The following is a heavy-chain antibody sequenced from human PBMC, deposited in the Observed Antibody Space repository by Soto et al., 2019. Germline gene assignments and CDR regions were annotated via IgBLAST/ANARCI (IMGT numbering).Heavy chain of an antibody. J-gene: IGHJ4*02. CDR1: GFTFSSYA. Sequence: EVQLLESGGGLVQPGGSLRLSCAASGFTFSSYAMSWVRQAPGKGLEWVSAISGGGGNTYYADSVKGRFTISRDNSKNTLYLQMNSLRAEDTAIYYCAKSFSSAWNPLDYWGQGTLVSVSS. V-gene: IGHV3-23*01. CDR2: ISGGGGNT. CDR3: AKSFSSAWNPLDY. D-gene: IGHD6-19*01.